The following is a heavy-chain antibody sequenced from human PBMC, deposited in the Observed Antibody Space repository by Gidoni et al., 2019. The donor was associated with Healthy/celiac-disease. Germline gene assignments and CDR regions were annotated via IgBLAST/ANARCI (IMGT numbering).Heavy chain of an antibody. CDR2: ISYDGSNK. J-gene: IGHJ4*02. Sequence: VQLVESGGGVVQPGRSLRLSCAAAGFHFSSYGMNWVRPAPGRGLELVAVISYDGSNKYYADSVKGRFTISRDNSKNTLYLQMNSLRAEDTAVYYCARERGDGYNLGYFDYWGQGTLVTVSS. V-gene: IGHV3-30*03. CDR1: GFHFSSYG. CDR3: ARERGDGYNLGYFDY. D-gene: IGHD5-12*01.